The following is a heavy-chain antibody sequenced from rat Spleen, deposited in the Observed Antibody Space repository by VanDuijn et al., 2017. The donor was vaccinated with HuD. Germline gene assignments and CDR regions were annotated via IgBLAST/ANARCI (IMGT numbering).Heavy chain of an antibody. D-gene: IGHD1-2*01. J-gene: IGHJ1*01. Sequence: EVQLVESGGGLVQPGRSMKLSCAASGFTFSNYDMAWVRQAPTKGLEWVASISYDGSSTYYRDSVKGRFTISRDNEKITLYLQMDSLRSEDTATYYCTTDYSSPYWYFDFWGPGTMVTVSS. CDR2: ISYDGSST. CDR1: GFTFSNYD. CDR3: TTDYSSPYWYFDF. V-gene: IGHV5-20*01.